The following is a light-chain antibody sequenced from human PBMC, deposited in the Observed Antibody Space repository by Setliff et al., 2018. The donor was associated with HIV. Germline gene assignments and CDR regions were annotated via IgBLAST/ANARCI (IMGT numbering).Light chain of an antibody. CDR2: DVS. Sequence: QSALAQPASVSGSPGQSITISCTGTSSDVGTYNFVSWYQQHPGKAPKLMIYDVSNRPSGVSNRFSGPKSGNTASLTISGLQAEDEADYYCSSYTSTPLYVFGTGTKVTVL. CDR1: SSDVGTYNF. J-gene: IGLJ1*01. V-gene: IGLV2-14*03. CDR3: SSYTSTPLYV.